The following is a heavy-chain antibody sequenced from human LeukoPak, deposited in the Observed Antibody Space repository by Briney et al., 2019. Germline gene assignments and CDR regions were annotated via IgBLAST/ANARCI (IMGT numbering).Heavy chain of an antibody. CDR2: IYYRGST. D-gene: IGHD1-26*01. V-gene: IGHV4-59*08. J-gene: IGHJ3*02. CDR3: ARREGDAFDI. CDR1: GGSFSGYY. Sequence: SETLSLTCAVYGGSFSGYYWSWIRQPPGKGLEWIGYIYYRGSTNDNPSLQSRVTISVDTSKIQFSLKMRSVTAADTAVYYCARREGDAFDIWGQGTMVTVSS.